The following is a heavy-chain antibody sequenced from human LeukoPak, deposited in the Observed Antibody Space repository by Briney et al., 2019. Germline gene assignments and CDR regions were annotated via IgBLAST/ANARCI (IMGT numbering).Heavy chain of an antibody. CDR1: GGSFSGYY. V-gene: IGHV4-34*01. D-gene: IGHD6-19*01. Sequence: PSETLSLTCAVYGGSFSGYYWSWIRQPPGKGLEWIGEINHSGSTNYNPSLKSRVTISVDTSKNQFSLKLSSVTAADTAVYYCARGFPPMESSIAVASPYFDYWGQGTLVTVSS. J-gene: IGHJ4*02. CDR2: INHSGST. CDR3: ARGFPPMESSIAVASPYFDY.